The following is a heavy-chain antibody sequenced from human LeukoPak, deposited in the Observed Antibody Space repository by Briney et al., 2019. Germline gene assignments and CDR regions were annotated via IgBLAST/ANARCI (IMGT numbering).Heavy chain of an antibody. CDR3: TTDLSSSWQY. V-gene: IGHV3-15*01. CDR1: GFTFSNAW. CDR2: IKSKTDGGTT. J-gene: IGHJ4*02. D-gene: IGHD6-13*01. Sequence: GGSLRLSCAASGFTFSNAWMSWVRQAPGKGLEWVVRIKSKTDGGTTDYAAPVKGRFTISRDDSKNTLYLQMNSLKTEDTAVYYCTTDLSSSWQYWGQGTLVTVSS.